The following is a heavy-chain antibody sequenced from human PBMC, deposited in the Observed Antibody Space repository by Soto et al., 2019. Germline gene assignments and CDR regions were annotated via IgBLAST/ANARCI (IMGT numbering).Heavy chain of an antibody. Sequence: SETLSLTCTVSGGSISHYYWSWIRQLPGRGLEWIGYIYYNRSTNYNPSLKSRVTISVDTSKNQFSLKLSSVTAADTAVYFCARDYVIAPRPGRLGFDYWGQGTLVTVSS. CDR1: GGSISHYY. J-gene: IGHJ4*02. D-gene: IGHD6-6*01. CDR3: ARDYVIAPRPGRLGFDY. V-gene: IGHV4-59*01. CDR2: IYYNRST.